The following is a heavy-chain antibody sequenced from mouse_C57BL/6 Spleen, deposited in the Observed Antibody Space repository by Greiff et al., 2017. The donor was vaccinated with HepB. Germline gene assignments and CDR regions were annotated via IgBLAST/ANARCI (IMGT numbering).Heavy chain of an antibody. J-gene: IGHJ2*01. CDR3: ARSGGRDYFDY. Sequence: QVHVKQPGTELVKPGASVKLSCKASGYTFTSYWMHWVKQRPGQGLEWIGNINPSNGGTNYNEKFKSKATLTVDKSSSTAYMQLSSLTSEDSAVYYCARSGGRDYFDYWGQGTTLTVSS. CDR2: INPSNGGT. V-gene: IGHV1-53*01. CDR1: GYTFTSYW.